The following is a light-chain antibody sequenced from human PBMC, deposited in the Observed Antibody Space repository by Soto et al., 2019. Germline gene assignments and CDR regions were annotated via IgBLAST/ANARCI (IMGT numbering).Light chain of an antibody. J-gene: IGKJ4*01. CDR1: QSVSNSY. CDR2: GAS. Sequence: VMTQAPATLSVSPGERATLSFRASQSVSNSYLAWYQQKPGQAPRLLIYGASSRATGIPDRFSGSGSGTDFTLTISRLEPEDFAVYYCQQYGSSPGLTFGGGTKVDIK. CDR3: QQYGSSPGLT. V-gene: IGKV3-20*01.